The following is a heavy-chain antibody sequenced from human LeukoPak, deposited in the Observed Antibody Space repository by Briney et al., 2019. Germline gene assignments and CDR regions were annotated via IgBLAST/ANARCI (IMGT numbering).Heavy chain of an antibody. J-gene: IGHJ4*02. D-gene: IGHD6-25*01. CDR2: ISDYNGNT. CDR1: GYDFISYG. V-gene: IGHV1-18*01. CDR3: AEGAKSGLHY. Sequence: GASVKVSCKASGYDFISYGFTWVRQAPGRGLEWVGWISDYNGNTNYAPSLQAGVSMTTDASASTVSIEVRSLTPDDTAVYYCAEGAKSGLHYWGQGTLVTVSS.